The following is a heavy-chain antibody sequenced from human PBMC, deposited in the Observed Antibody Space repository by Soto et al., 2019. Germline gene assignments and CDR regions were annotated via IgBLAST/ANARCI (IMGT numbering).Heavy chain of an antibody. D-gene: IGHD3-22*01. J-gene: IGHJ4*02. Sequence: QITLKESGPTLVKPTQTLTLTCTFSGFSLSTSGVGVGWIRQPPGKALEWLALIYWDDDKRYSPSLKSRLTXPXXTSQNHVVLTMTNMDPVDTATCSCAHRYYDRTFDYWGQGTLVTVSS. CDR3: AHRYYDRTFDY. CDR1: GFSLSTSGVG. CDR2: IYWDDDK. V-gene: IGHV2-5*02.